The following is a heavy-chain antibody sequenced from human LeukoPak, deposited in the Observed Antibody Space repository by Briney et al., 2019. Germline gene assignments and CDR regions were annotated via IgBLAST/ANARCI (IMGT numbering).Heavy chain of an antibody. Sequence: PSETLSLTCSVSGGSINNYYRSWIRQPPGKGLEWIGHISYSGNTNYNSSLRSRVTISVDTSNNQFSLRLSSVTAADTAVYYCARDSYTGSHFEDTFDIWGQGTMVTVSS. J-gene: IGHJ3*02. CDR2: ISYSGNT. D-gene: IGHD1-26*01. CDR1: GGSINNYY. CDR3: ARDSYTGSHFEDTFDI. V-gene: IGHV4-59*01.